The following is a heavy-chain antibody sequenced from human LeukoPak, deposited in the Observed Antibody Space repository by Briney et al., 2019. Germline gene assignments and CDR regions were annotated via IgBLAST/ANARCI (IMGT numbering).Heavy chain of an antibody. CDR2: MYHSGST. CDR1: GYSINSGYY. Sequence: SETLSLTCTVSGYSINSGYYWGWIRQPPGKGLEWIGNMYHSGSTYYSPSLKSRVTMSVDTSKNQFSLKLTSVTAADTAVYYCARDFEVFYDYWGQGILVTVSS. D-gene: IGHD2/OR15-2a*01. V-gene: IGHV4-38-2*02. CDR3: ARDFEVFYDY. J-gene: IGHJ4*02.